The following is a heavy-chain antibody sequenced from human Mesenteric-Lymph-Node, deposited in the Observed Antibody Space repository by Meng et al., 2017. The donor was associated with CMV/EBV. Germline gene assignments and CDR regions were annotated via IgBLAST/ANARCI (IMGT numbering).Heavy chain of an antibody. CDR3: VSRYSSGWCFDS. CDR2: IYSGGTT. Sequence: GGSLRLSCAASGFSVSNNYMTWVRQAPGKGLEWASVIYSGGTTYYADSVRGRFTVSRDNSKNTLYLQVNSLTAEDTAVYHCVSRYSSGWCFDSWGQGTLVTVSS. CDR1: GFSVSNNY. V-gene: IGHV3-53*01. J-gene: IGHJ4*02. D-gene: IGHD6-19*01.